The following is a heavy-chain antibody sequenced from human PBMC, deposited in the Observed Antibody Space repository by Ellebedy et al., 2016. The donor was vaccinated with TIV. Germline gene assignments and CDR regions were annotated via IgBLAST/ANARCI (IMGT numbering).Heavy chain of an antibody. V-gene: IGHV3-20*04. D-gene: IGHD1-26*01. CDR2: INWNGGST. J-gene: IGHJ6*02. CDR1: GFTFDDYG. CDR3: ARDTWPCGGSYCRYYYGMDV. Sequence: ETLSLTCAASGFTFDDYGMSWVRQAPGKGLEWVSGINWNGGSTGYADSVKGRFTISRDSAKNSLYLQMNSLRVEDTALYYCARDTWPCGGSYCRYYYGMDVWGQGTTVTVSS.